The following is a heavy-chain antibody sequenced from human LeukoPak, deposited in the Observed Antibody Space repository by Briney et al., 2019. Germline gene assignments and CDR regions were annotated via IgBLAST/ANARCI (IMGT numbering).Heavy chain of an antibody. V-gene: IGHV3-30-3*01. CDR1: GLTFSSHW. CDR2: ISYDGSNK. J-gene: IGHJ4*02. D-gene: IGHD3-10*01. CDR3: ARDHRGVRDYFDY. Sequence: GGSLRLSCAASGLTFSSHWMHWVRQAPGKGLEWVAVISYDGSNKYYADSVKGRFTISRDNSKNTLYLQMNSLRAEDTAVYYCARDHRGVRDYFDYWGQGTLVTVSS.